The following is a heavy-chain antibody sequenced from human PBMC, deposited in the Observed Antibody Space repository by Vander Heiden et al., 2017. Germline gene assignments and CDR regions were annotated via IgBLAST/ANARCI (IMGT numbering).Heavy chain of an antibody. J-gene: IGHJ3*01. CDR1: GTMFGVSI. Sequence: QRVESGGVVVQPGGCLRLSWAAPGTMFGVSIMQWIRQAPGKGLEWVSLITWDGSSTYHADSVKGRFTISRDNGKKSLYLQMNSLRTEDTALYYCAKDLTTMTPYDAFDFWGQGTMVTVSS. CDR3: AKDLTTMTPYDAFDF. V-gene: IGHV3-43*01. D-gene: IGHD4-17*01. CDR2: ITWDGSST.